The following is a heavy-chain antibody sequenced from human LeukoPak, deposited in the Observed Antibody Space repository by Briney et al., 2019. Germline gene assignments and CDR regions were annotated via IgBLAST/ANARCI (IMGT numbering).Heavy chain of an antibody. CDR1: GYPFTTYE. CDR2: VHPDTGYA. CDR3: ARGPRNDP. D-gene: IGHD1-14*01. J-gene: IGHJ5*02. V-gene: IGHV1-8*01. Sequence: GASVKVSCKTSGYPFTTYEINWVRQAAGQGLEWMGWVHPDTGYADYAQKFQCRVTMTSDTSISTAYMELSSLRSDDTAVYFCARGPRNDPWGQGTLVTVSS.